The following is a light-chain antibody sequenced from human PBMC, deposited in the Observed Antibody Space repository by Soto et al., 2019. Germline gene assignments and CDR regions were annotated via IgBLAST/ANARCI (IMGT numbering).Light chain of an antibody. CDR3: QQANSFPLT. V-gene: IGKV1D-12*01. Sequence: DIQVTQSPSSVSASVGDRVTITCRASQDINNWLAWYQQKPGKAPKLLIYTTSNLQSGVPSRFSGSGSGTDFTLTINSLQPEDFETYYCQQANSFPLTFGGGTKVEIK. J-gene: IGKJ4*01. CDR2: TTS. CDR1: QDINNW.